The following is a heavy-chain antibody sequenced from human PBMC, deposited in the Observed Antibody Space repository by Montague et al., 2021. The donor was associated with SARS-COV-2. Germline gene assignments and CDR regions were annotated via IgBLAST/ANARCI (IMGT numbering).Heavy chain of an antibody. D-gene: IGHD6-13*01. CDR2: INHSGST. V-gene: IGHV4-34*01. CDR1: GGSFSGYY. J-gene: IGHJ6*02. Sequence: SETLSLTCAVYGGSFSGYYWSWIRQPPGKGLEWIGEINHSGSTNXNPSLKSRVTISVDTSKNQFSLKLSSVTAADTAVYYCARDYSPLGMDVWGQGTTVTVSS. CDR3: ARDYSPLGMDV.